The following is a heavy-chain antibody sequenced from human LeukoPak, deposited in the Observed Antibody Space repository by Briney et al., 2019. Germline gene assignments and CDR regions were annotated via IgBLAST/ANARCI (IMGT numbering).Heavy chain of an antibody. D-gene: IGHD5-12*01. Sequence: GSLRLSCAASGFTVSSNYLSLVRQAPGEGLEWGPVIYSGGSTYYADSVKGRFTISRDNSKNTLYLQMNSLRAEDTAVYYCARVQQWLRHDAFDIWGQGTMVTVSS. CDR2: IYSGGST. CDR3: ARVQQWLRHDAFDI. CDR1: GFTVSSNY. J-gene: IGHJ3*02. V-gene: IGHV3-66*01.